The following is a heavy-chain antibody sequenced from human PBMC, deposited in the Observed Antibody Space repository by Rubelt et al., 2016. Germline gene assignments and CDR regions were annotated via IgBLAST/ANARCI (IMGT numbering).Heavy chain of an antibody. V-gene: IGHV1-18*01. CDR3: TRALVTMVRGVIGPNYLHY. CDR2: ISTYNGNT. D-gene: IGHD3-10*01. Sequence: QVQLVQSGAEVKKPGASVKVSCKASGYTFTSYGVSWVRQAPGQGLEWLGWISTYNGNTNYAQKLQGRVTMTTDTSTSTVYMELGSLGSDDTAVYYCTRALVTMVRGVIGPNYLHYWGQGTLVTGSS. J-gene: IGHJ4*02. CDR1: GYTFTSYG.